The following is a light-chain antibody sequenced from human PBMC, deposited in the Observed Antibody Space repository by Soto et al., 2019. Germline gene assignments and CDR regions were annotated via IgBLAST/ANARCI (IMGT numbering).Light chain of an antibody. CDR1: QNVTSTY. V-gene: IGKV3D-15*01. CDR3: QQYNYWPPIT. CDR2: AAF. J-gene: IGKJ5*01. Sequence: VLTQSPGTLSLSPGERASLSCRASQNVTSTYLAWYQQRPGQPPRLLIYAAFSRATGVPDRFSGSGSGTEFTLTISSLQSEDFAVYYCQQYNYWPPITFGQGTRLEIK.